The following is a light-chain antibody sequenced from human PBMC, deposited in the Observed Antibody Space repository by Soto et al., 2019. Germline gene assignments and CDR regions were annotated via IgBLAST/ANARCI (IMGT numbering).Light chain of an antibody. CDR3: QQYGSSPWT. CDR2: GAS. V-gene: IGKV3-20*01. CDR1: QSVSSSY. Sequence: IGLRQSPGTLSLSPGERATLSFRASQSVSSSYLAWYQQKPGQAPRLLIYGASSRATGIPDRFSGSGSGTDFTLTISRLEPEDFAVYYCQQYGSSPWTFGQGTKMDIK. J-gene: IGKJ1*01.